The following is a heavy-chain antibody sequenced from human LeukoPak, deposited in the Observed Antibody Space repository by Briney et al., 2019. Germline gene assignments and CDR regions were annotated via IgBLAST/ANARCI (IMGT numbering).Heavy chain of an antibody. J-gene: IGHJ4*02. CDR3: ARLIVVVPAALSDY. CDR2: ISSSSSYI. CDR1: GGSFSGYY. V-gene: IGHV3-21*01. D-gene: IGHD2-2*01. Sequence: PSETLSLTXAVYGGSFSGYYWSWIRQPPGKGLEWVSSISSSSSYIYYADSVKGRFTISRDNAKNSLYLQMNSLRAEDTAVYYCARLIVVVPAALSDYWGQGTLVTVSS.